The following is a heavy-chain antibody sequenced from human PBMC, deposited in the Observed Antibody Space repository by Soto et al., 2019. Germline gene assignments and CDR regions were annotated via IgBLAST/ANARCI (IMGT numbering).Heavy chain of an antibody. D-gene: IGHD7-27*01. Sequence: QVKLVESRGGVVQPGRSLRLSCAASGFTFSSYGMHWVRQAPGKGLEWVAVISYDGSNKYYADSVKGRFTISRDNSKNTLYLQMNSLRAEDTAVYYCAKDALTGEMATIDYWDQGTLVTVSS. CDR3: AKDALTGEMATIDY. CDR2: ISYDGSNK. V-gene: IGHV3-30*18. J-gene: IGHJ4*02. CDR1: GFTFSSYG.